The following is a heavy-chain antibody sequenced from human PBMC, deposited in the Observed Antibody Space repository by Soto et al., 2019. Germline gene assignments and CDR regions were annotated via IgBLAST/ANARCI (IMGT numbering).Heavy chain of an antibody. V-gene: IGHV1-8*01. CDR3: ARSRYYAFCSVYYKGVCYFVY. CDR1: GYTFTSYD. J-gene: IGHJ4*02. CDR2: MNPNSGNT. Sequence: ASVKVSCKASGYTFTSYDINWVRQATGQGLEWMGWMNPNSGNTGYAQKFQGRVTMTRNTSISTAYMELSSLRSEDTAVYYCARSRYYAFCSVYYKGVCYFVYWGQG. D-gene: IGHD3-3*01.